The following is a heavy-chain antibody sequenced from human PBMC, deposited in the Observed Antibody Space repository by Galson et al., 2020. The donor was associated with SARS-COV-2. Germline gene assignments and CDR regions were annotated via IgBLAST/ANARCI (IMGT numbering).Heavy chain of an antibody. CDR2: IHTSGIT. Sequence: SETLSLTCTVSGGSISSGSYYWTWIRQSAGKGLEWIGQIHTSGITNYSPSLKSRVTISVDTSKNQFSLKLSSVTAADTAVYYCVRGGDTSVGTIVDNWGQGTLVTVSS. J-gene: IGHJ4*02. V-gene: IGHV4-61*09. CDR1: GGSISSGSYY. D-gene: IGHD5-18*01. CDR3: VRGGDTSVGTIVDN.